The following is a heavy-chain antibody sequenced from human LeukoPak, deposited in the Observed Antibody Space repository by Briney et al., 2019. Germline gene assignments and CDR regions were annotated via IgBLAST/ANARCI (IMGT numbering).Heavy chain of an antibody. D-gene: IGHD6-13*01. Sequence: GGSLRLSCAASGFTVSRNYMSWVRQAPGKGLECVSVIYSGGNTYYTDSVKGRFTISRDNSKNTLYLQMNSLRADDTAVYYCARGYSSNWFPSFDYWGQGILVTVSS. CDR3: ARGYSSNWFPSFDY. V-gene: IGHV3-66*01. CDR1: GFTVSRNY. CDR2: IYSGGNT. J-gene: IGHJ4*02.